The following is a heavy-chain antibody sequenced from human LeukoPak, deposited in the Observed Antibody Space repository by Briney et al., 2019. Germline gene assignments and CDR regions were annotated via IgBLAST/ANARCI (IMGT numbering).Heavy chain of an antibody. D-gene: IGHD1-20*01. J-gene: IGHJ5*02. V-gene: IGHV4-59*01. CDR3: ARDLSNWNVGFDP. CDR1: GASISSYY. Sequence: PSETLSLTCTVSGASISSYYWSWIQQPPGKGLEWIGDIYYSGSTNYNPSLKSRVTISVDTSKNQFSLKLSSVTAADTAVYYCARDLSNWNVGFDPWGQGTLVTVSS. CDR2: IYYSGST.